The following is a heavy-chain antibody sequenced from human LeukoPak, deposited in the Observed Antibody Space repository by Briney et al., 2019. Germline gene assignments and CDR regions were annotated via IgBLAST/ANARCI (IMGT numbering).Heavy chain of an antibody. CDR1: GFTFSSYA. D-gene: IGHD4-17*01. V-gene: IGHV3-64D*06. CDR3: ARSRTYGDYGRGLDY. J-gene: IGHJ4*02. Sequence: GGSLRLSCSASGFTFSSYAMHWVRQAPGKGLEYVSAISSNGGSTYYADSVKGRFTISRDNSKNTLYLQMNSLRAEDTAVYYCARSRTYGDYGRGLDYWGQGTLVTVSS. CDR2: ISSNGGST.